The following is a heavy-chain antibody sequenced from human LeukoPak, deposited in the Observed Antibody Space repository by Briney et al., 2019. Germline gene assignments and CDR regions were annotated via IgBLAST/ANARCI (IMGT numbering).Heavy chain of an antibody. J-gene: IGHJ6*02. CDR2: INHSGST. V-gene: IGHV4-34*01. CDR1: GGSFSGYY. CDR3: ARYPTWYYYYGMDV. Sequence: SETLSLTCAVYGGSFSGYYWFWIRQPPGKGLEWIGEINHSGSTNYNPSLKSRVTISVDTSKNQFSLKLSSVTAADTAVYYCARYPTWYYYYGMDVWGQGTTVTVSS.